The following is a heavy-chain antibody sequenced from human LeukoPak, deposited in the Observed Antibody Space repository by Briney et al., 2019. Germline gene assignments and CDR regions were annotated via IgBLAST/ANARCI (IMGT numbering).Heavy chain of an antibody. Sequence: PSETLSLTCAVSGDSITSGPYSWNWIRQSPGKALEWIGHILHGGSANYNPSLYSRVTISLDMSNNQFSLSLTSVTAADTAVCFCARGRGQQLFDYWGQGILVAVSS. D-gene: IGHD6-13*01. J-gene: IGHJ4*02. CDR1: GDSITSGPYS. CDR2: ILHGGSA. V-gene: IGHV4-30-2*06. CDR3: ARGRGQQLFDY.